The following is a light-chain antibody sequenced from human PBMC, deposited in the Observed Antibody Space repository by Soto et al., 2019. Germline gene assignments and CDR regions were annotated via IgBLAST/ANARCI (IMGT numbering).Light chain of an antibody. V-gene: IGKV1-17*02. Sequence: DIQMTQSPSSLSASVGDRVTIACRASQGIRNHLGWFQQKPGEAPKRLIYATSTLETGVPSRFSGSGSETEFSLTISNLQPEDFATSYCLQHNSYPFAFGQGTKLEI. CDR1: QGIRNH. J-gene: IGKJ2*01. CDR2: ATS. CDR3: LQHNSYPFA.